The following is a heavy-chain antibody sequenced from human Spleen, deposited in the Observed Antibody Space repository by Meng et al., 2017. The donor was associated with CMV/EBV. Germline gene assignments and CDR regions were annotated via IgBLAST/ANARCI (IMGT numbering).Heavy chain of an antibody. D-gene: IGHD1-26*01. J-gene: IGHJ4*02. CDR3: AREAVKGATGYFDY. CDR1: GFTFSSYA. CDR2: ISGSGSNT. V-gene: IGHV3-23*01. Sequence: GGSLRLSCAASGFTFSSYAMSWVRQAPGKGLQWVSAISGSGSNTYYADSVKGRFTISRDNAKNSLYLQMNSLRAEDTAVYYCAREAVKGATGYFDYWGQGTLVTVSS.